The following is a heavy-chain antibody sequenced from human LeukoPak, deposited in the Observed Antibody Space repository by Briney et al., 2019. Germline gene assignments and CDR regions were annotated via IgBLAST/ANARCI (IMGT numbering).Heavy chain of an antibody. CDR3: ARAPISDSSGYLFY. J-gene: IGHJ4*02. D-gene: IGHD3-22*01. CDR2: IYHSGST. CDR1: GYSISSGYY. V-gene: IGHV4-38-2*02. Sequence: SETLSLTCTVSGYSISSGYYWGWIRQPPGKGLEWIGSIYHSGSTYYNPSLKSRVTISVDTSKNQFSLKLSSVTAADTAVYYCARAPISDSSGYLFYWGQGTLVTVSS.